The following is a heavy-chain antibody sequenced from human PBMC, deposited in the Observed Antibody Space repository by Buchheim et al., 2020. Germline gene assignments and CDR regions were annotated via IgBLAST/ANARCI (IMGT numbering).Heavy chain of an antibody. CDR2: IYHSGNT. J-gene: IGHJ4*02. D-gene: IGHD3-3*01. V-gene: IGHV4-38-2*02. Sequence: QVQLQESGPGLVKPSETLSLTCTVSGYSISSGYYWGWIRQPPGKGLEWIGSIYHSGNTYYNPSLKSRVAISVDTSKNQFSLKLSSVTAADTAVYYCARGSFGVVIAPDYWGQGTL. CDR1: GYSISSGYY. CDR3: ARGSFGVVIAPDY.